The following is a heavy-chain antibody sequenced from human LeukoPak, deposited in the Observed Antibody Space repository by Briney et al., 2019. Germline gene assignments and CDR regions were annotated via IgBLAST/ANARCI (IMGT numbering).Heavy chain of an antibody. J-gene: IGHJ6*03. V-gene: IGHV1-69*05. Sequence: GASVKVSCKASGGTFSSYAISWGRQAPGQGLEWMGGIIPIFGTANYAQKFQGRVTITTDESTSTAYMELSSLRSEDTAVYYCARGKIVVVHGGDYYYYMDVWGKGTTVTVSS. CDR1: GGTFSSYA. CDR3: ARGKIVVVHGGDYYYYMDV. CDR2: IIPIFGTA. D-gene: IGHD2-2*01.